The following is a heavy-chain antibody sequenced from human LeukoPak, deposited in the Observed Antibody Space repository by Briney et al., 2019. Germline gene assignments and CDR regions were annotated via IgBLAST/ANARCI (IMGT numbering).Heavy chain of an antibody. V-gene: IGHV3-9*01. CDR1: GFTFDDYA. D-gene: IGHD5-18*01. CDR3: AKDALSRVYSQRWFDP. CDR2: ISWNSGSI. Sequence: GGSLRLSCAASGFTFDDYAMHWVRQAPGKGLEWVSGISWNSGSIGYADSVKGRFTISRDNAKNSMYLQMNSMRAEDTALYYCAKDALSRVYSQRWFDPWGQGTLVTVSS. J-gene: IGHJ5*02.